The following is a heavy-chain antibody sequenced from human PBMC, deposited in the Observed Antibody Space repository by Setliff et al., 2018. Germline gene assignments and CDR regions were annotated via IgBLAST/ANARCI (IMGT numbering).Heavy chain of an antibody. CDR3: ARDPDSDILTGYQPAGYYYGMDV. CDR2: IYSGGTT. J-gene: IGHJ6*02. Sequence: GGSLRLSCAASGFTVSDNYMNWVRQAPGKGLEWVSVIYSGGTTYYAGSVKGRFTISRDNSKNTLYLQVNSLRAEDTAVYYCARDPDSDILTGYQPAGYYYGMDVWGQGTTVTVSS. D-gene: IGHD3-9*01. V-gene: IGHV3-66*01. CDR1: GFTVSDNY.